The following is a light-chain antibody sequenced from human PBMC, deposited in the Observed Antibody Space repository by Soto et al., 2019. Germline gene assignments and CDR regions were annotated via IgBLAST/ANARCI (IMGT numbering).Light chain of an antibody. CDR3: QQYGSSPLMYT. CDR2: GAS. V-gene: IGKV3-20*01. J-gene: IGKJ2*01. CDR1: QSVSSSY. Sequence: EIVLTQSPGTLSLSPGERATLSCRASQSVSSSYLAWYQQKPGQAPRLLIYGASSRATGIPDRFSASGSGTDFTLTISRLEPGDFAVYYCQQYGSSPLMYTFGQGTKLKIK.